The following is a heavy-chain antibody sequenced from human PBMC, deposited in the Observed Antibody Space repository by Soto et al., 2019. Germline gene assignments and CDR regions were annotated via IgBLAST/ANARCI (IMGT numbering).Heavy chain of an antibody. V-gene: IGHV3-33*01. Sequence: GSLRLSCEASGISFSSSGMHWVRQAPGKGLEWVAVIWYDGSNKYYSDSVKGRCTISRDNFKNTLYLQMNSLRAEDTAVYYCATIRGRRYYYFGMDVWGQGTTVTVSS. J-gene: IGHJ6*02. D-gene: IGHD3-10*01. CDR1: GISFSSSG. CDR2: IWYDGSNK. CDR3: ATIRGRRYYYFGMDV.